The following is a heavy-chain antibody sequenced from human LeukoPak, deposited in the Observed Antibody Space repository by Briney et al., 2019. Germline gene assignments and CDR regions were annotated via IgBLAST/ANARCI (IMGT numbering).Heavy chain of an antibody. D-gene: IGHD1-14*01. J-gene: IGHJ4*02. V-gene: IGHV3-33*06. CDR2: IWYDGSNK. Sequence: QSGGSLRLSCAASGFTFSSFDMHWVRQAPGKGLEWVAIIWYDGSNKYYADSVKGRFTISRDNSKNTLYLQMNSLRAEDTAVYYCAKDGPDPPTRATRHYFDYWGQGTLVTVSS. CDR1: GFTFSSFD. CDR3: AKDGPDPPTRATRHYFDY.